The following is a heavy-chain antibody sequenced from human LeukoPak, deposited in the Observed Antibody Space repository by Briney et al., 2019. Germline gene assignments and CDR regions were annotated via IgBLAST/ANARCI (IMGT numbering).Heavy chain of an antibody. Sequence: GGSLRLSCAASGFTFGNSWVHWVRQAPGKGLVWVSLINADGSTATYADSVKGRFTISRDNARNTLSLQMNSPTIEDTAVYYCVVVVEPPDSDGFDVWGQGTMITVSS. V-gene: IGHV3-74*01. D-gene: IGHD1-14*01. CDR3: VVVVEPPDSDGFDV. CDR2: INADGSTA. J-gene: IGHJ3*01. CDR1: GFTFGNSW.